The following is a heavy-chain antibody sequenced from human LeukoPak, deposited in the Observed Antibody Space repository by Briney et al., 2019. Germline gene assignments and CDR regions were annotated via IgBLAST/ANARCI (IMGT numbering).Heavy chain of an antibody. CDR1: GYTFTSYG. CDR3: ARVSGYGSGSYYPHFDY. D-gene: IGHD3-10*01. CDR2: ISAYNGNT. J-gene: IGHJ4*02. V-gene: IGHV1-18*01. Sequence: GASVNVSCKSSGYTFTSYGISWVRQAPGQGLEWMGWISAYNGNTNYAQKLQGRVTMTTDTSTSTAYMELRSLRSDDTAVYYCARVSGYGSGSYYPHFDYWGQGTLVTVSS.